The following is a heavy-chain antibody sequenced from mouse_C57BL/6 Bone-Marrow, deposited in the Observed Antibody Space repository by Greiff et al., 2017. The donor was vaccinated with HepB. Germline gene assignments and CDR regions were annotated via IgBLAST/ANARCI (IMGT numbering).Heavy chain of an antibody. V-gene: IGHV1-76*01. CDR3: ARWKGLGYGSSHWYFNV. CDR2: IYPGSGNT. D-gene: IGHD1-1*01. Sequence: QVQLQQSGAELVRPGASVKLSCKASGYTFTDYYINWVKQRPGQGLEWIARIYPGSGNTYYNEKFKGKATLTAEKSSSTAYMQLSSLTSEDSAVYFCARWKGLGYGSSHWYFNVWGTGTTVTVSS. J-gene: IGHJ1*03. CDR1: GYTFTDYY.